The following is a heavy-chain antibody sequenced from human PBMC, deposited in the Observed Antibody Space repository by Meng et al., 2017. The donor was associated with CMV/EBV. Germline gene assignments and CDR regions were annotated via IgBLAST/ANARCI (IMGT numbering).Heavy chain of an antibody. Sequence: GGPLRLSCAASGFTFSSYSMNWVRQAPGKGLEWVSSISSSSSYIYYADSVKGRFTISRDNAKNSLYLQMNSLRAEDTAVYYCARGKLDPHCSSTSCYDYYYGMDVWGQGTTVTVSS. J-gene: IGHJ6*02. CDR1: GFTFSSYS. CDR2: ISSSSSYI. V-gene: IGHV3-21*01. D-gene: IGHD2-2*01. CDR3: ARGKLDPHCSSTSCYDYYYGMDV.